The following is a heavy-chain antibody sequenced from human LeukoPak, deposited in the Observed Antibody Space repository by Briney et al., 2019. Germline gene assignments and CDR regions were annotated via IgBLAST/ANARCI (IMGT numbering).Heavy chain of an antibody. J-gene: IGHJ4*02. CDR1: GFTVSSNY. V-gene: IGHV3-66*02. CDR2: IYSGGST. D-gene: IGHD2-15*01. Sequence: GALRLSCAASGFTVSSNYMSWVRQAPGKGLEWVSVIYSGGSTYYADSVKGRFTISRDNSKNTLYLQMNSLRAEDTAVYYCAREYCSGGSCYLDYWGQGTLSPSPQ. CDR3: AREYCSGGSCYLDY.